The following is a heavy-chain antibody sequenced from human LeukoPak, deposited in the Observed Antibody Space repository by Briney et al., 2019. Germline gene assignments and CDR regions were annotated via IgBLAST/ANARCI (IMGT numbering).Heavy chain of an antibody. CDR2: INHSGST. V-gene: IGHV4-34*01. J-gene: IGHJ4*02. D-gene: IGHD3-10*01. CDR3: AREKVYYGSGRQLDY. Sequence: PSETPSLTCAVYGGSFSGYYWSWIRQPPGKGLEWIGEINHSGSTNYNPSLKSRVTISVDTSKNQFSLKLGSVTAADTAVYYCAREKVYYGSGRQLDYWGQGTLVTVSS. CDR1: GGSFSGYY.